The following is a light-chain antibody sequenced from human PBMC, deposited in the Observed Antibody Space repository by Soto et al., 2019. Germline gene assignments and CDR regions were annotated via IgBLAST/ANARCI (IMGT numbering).Light chain of an antibody. CDR1: SSDVGGYND. J-gene: IGLJ2*01. Sequence: QSVLTQPASVSGSPGQSITISCTGTSSDVGGYNDVSWYQQHPGKAPKLMIYDVSNRPSGVPNRFSGSKSGNTASLTISGLQAEDEADYYCSSYTGSSTLVVFGGGTKLTVL. CDR3: SSYTGSSTLVV. V-gene: IGLV2-14*01. CDR2: DVS.